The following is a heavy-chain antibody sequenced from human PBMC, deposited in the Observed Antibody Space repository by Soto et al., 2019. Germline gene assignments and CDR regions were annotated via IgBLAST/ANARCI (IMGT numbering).Heavy chain of an antibody. CDR1: GYTFTSYD. CDR2: MNPNSGNK. V-gene: IGHV1-8*01. CDR3: TRGTGFWSGYHRYYGMDV. J-gene: IGHJ6*02. Sequence: GASVKVSCKASGYTFTSYDINWVRQATGQGLEWMGWMNPNSGNKGYAQKFQGRVTMSRNTSISTAYMELSSLRSDDTAVYHCTRGTGFWSGYHRYYGMDVWGQGTTVTVSS. D-gene: IGHD3-3*01.